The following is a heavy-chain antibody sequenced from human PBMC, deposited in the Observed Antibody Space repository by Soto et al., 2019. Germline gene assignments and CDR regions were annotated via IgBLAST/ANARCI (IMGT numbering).Heavy chain of an antibody. D-gene: IGHD2-15*01. CDR2: IKQDGSEK. CDR3: ARDGPGEEYCSGGSCYSGGAFDY. CDR1: GFTFSGYW. Sequence: GGSLRLSCAASGFTFSGYWMSWVRQAPGKGLEWVANIKQDGSEKYYVDSVKGRFTISRDNAKNSLYLQMNSLRAEDTAVYYCARDGPGEEYCSGGSCYSGGAFDYLGQGTLVTVSS. V-gene: IGHV3-7*03. J-gene: IGHJ4*02.